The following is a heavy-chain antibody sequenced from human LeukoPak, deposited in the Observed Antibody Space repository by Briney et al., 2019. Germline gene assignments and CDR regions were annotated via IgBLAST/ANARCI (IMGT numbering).Heavy chain of an antibody. V-gene: IGHV3-21*01. CDR1: GLTFSSYS. Sequence: GGSLRLSCAASGLTFSSYSMNWVRQAPGKGLEWVSSISSSSSYIYYADSVKGRFTISRDNAKNSLYLQMNSLRAEDTAVYYCARDQHSSSGSFDYWGQGTLVTVSS. J-gene: IGHJ4*02. CDR3: ARDQHSSSGSFDY. CDR2: ISSSSSYI. D-gene: IGHD6-6*01.